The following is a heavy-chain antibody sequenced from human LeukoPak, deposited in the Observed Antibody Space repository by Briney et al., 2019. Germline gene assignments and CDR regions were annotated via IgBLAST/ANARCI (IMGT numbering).Heavy chain of an antibody. V-gene: IGHV3-74*01. D-gene: IGHD4-11*01. CDR2: ISTDASST. CDR3: TGHHQAYSRTY. Sequence: GGSLRLSCADSGFTFSSYWMHRVRQAPGKGRVWVSRISTDASSTTSADSVKGRFTISRDNAKDTLYLQMNSLRAEDTAVYYCTGHHQAYSRTYWGQGTLVTVSS. CDR1: GFTFSSYW. J-gene: IGHJ4*02.